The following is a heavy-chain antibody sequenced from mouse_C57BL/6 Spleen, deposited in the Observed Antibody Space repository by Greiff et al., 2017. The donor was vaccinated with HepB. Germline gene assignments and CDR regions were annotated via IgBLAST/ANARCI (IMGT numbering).Heavy chain of an antibody. CDR2: ISYDGSN. CDR3: ARETYYSNSFDY. D-gene: IGHD2-5*01. V-gene: IGHV3-6*01. Sequence: DVHLVESGPGLVKPSQSLSLTCSVTGYSITSGYYWNWIRQFPGNKLEWMGYISYDGSNNYNPSLKNRISITRDTSKNQFFLKLNSVTTEDTATYYCARETYYSNSFDYWGQGTTLTVSS. J-gene: IGHJ2*01. CDR1: GYSITSGYY.